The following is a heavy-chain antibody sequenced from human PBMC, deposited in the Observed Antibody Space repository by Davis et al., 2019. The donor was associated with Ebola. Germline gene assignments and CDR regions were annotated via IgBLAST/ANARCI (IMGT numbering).Heavy chain of an antibody. D-gene: IGHD2-15*01. V-gene: IGHV3-30*18. CDR2: ISYDGSNK. CDR3: AKDFRYCSGGSCYKTNKNWFDP. J-gene: IGHJ5*02. Sequence: GESLKISCAASGFTFSSYGMHWVRQAPGKGLEWVAVISYDGSNKYYADSVKGRFTISRDNSKNTLYLQMNSLRAEDTAVYYCAKDFRYCSGGSCYKTNKNWFDPWGQGTLVTVSS. CDR1: GFTFSSYG.